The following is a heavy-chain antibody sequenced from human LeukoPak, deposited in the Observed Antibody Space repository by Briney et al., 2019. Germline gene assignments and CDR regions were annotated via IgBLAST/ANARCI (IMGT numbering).Heavy chain of an antibody. Sequence: SGKVSCKASGFTFTTSPMQWVRQARGQHLEWTGWIVVGSGNTNYAQKFQGRVTITRDMSTSTAYMELRSLRSEDTAVYYCAAGSGWYSPDHWGQGTLVTVSS. J-gene: IGHJ5*02. D-gene: IGHD6-19*01. V-gene: IGHV1-58*02. CDR3: AAGSGWYSPDH. CDR1: GFTFTTSP. CDR2: IVVGSGNT.